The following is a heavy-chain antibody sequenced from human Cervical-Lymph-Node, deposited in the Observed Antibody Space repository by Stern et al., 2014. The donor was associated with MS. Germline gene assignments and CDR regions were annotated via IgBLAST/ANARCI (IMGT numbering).Heavy chain of an antibody. V-gene: IGHV3-30*01. CDR2: ISYDGSNK. D-gene: IGHD3-10*01. CDR3: AREEGDKGYDY. CDR1: GFTFSSYG. J-gene: IGHJ4*02. Sequence: QVQLVESGGGVVQPGRPLRLSCAASGFTFSSYGMHWVRQAPGKGLEWVAVISYDGSNKYYADSVKGRFTISRDNSKNTLYLQMNSLRAEDTAVYYCAREEGDKGYDYWGQGTLVTVSS.